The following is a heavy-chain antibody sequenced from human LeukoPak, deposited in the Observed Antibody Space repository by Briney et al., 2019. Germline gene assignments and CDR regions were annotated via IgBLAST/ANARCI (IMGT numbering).Heavy chain of an antibody. D-gene: IGHD6-19*01. J-gene: IGHJ4*02. CDR2: IYYSGGT. V-gene: IGHV4-31*03. CDR3: ASNAVAGQVLVFDY. Sequence: SEPLSLTRTLSGGPISRGGYYWSWIRQHPGKGLERIGYIYYSGGTYYNPSLKSRVTISVDKSKNQFPQKLSSVTAADPAVYYCASNAVAGQVLVFDYWGQGTLVTVSS. CDR1: GGPISRGGYY.